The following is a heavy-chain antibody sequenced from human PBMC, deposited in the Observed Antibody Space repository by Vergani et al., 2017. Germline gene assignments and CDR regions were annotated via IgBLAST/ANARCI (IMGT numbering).Heavy chain of an antibody. D-gene: IGHD2-21*01. CDR1: GFTFSNSA. CDR2: ISGPGLST. V-gene: IGHV3-23*04. Sequence: EVQLVESGGGLVQPGGSLRLSCAASGFTFSNSAVSWVRQAPGRGLAWVSSISGPGLSTYYADSVKGRFTISRDDSKNTVYLQINSLRAEDTAFYYCADLYGDDGFSPFWGQGTLVTVSS. J-gene: IGHJ4*02. CDR3: ADLYGDDGFSPF.